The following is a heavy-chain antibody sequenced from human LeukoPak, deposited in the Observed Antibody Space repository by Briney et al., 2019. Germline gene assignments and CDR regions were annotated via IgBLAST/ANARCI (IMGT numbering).Heavy chain of an antibody. CDR3: ARDLRVLWFGESYYFDY. J-gene: IGHJ4*02. V-gene: IGHV1-2*02. D-gene: IGHD3-10*01. CDR2: INPNSGGT. CDR1: GYTFTGYY. Sequence: ASVKVSCKASGYTFTGYYMHWVRQAPGQGLEWMGWINPNSGGTNYAQKFQGRVTMTRDTSISTAYMELSRLRSDDTAVYYCARDLRVLWFGESYYFDYWGQGTLVTVSS.